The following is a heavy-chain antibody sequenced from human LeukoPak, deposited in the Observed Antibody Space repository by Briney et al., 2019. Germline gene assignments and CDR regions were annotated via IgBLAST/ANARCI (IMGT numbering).Heavy chain of an antibody. D-gene: IGHD1-26*01. J-gene: IGHJ4*02. CDR2: INPNSGGT. CDR3: ARGIRTIIVGATGVDY. Sequence: ASVKVSCKASGYTFTCYYMHWVRQAPGQGLEWMGWINPNSGGTNYAQKFQGRGTMTRDTAISTAYMELSRLRSDDTAVYYCARGIRTIIVGATGVDYWGQGTLVTVSS. CDR1: GYTFTCYY. V-gene: IGHV1-2*02.